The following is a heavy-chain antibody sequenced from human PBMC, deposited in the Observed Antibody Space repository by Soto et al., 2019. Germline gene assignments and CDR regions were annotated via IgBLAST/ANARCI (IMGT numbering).Heavy chain of an antibody. D-gene: IGHD3-10*01. V-gene: IGHV3-15*01. CDR1: GFTFSNAW. CDR2: IKSKTDGGTT. Sequence: GGSLRLSCAASGFTFSNAWMSWVRQAPGKGLEWVGRIKSKTDGGTTDYAAPVKGRFTISRDNSKNTLYLQMNSLRAEDTAVYYCAKSIRMVRGVITAPTAADWFDPWGQGTLVTVSS. CDR3: AKSIRMVRGVITAPTAADWFDP. J-gene: IGHJ5*02.